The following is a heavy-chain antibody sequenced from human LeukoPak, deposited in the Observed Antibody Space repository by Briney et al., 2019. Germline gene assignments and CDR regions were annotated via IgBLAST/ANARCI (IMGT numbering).Heavy chain of an antibody. J-gene: IGHJ4*02. CDR2: IYYSGST. CDR1: GGSISSSSYY. Sequence: SETLSLTCTVSGGSISSSSYYWGWIRQPPGKGLEWIGSIYYSGSTYYNPSLKSRVTISVDTSKNQFSLKLSSVTAADTAVYYCARDPLGAKDVGFDYWGQGTLVTVSS. D-gene: IGHD1-26*01. CDR3: ARDPLGAKDVGFDY. V-gene: IGHV4-39*07.